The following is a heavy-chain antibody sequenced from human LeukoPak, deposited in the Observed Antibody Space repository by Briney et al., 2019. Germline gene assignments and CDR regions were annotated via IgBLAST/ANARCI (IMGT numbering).Heavy chain of an antibody. Sequence: SETLSLTCTVSGGSISSSSYYWGWIRQPPGRGLEWIGSIYYSGDTYYNPSLKSRRVTISVDTSKNQFSLRLSSVTAADTAVYYCARHQWHYYYYMGVWGKGSTVTVSS. J-gene: IGHJ6*03. V-gene: IGHV4-39*01. CDR2: IYYSGDT. CDR1: GGSISSSSYY. D-gene: IGHD6-19*01. CDR3: ARHQWHYYYYMGV.